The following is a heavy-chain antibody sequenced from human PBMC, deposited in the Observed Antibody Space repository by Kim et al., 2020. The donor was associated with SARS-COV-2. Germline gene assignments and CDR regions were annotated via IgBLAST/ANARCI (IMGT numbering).Heavy chain of an antibody. J-gene: IGHJ4*02. V-gene: IGHV3-30*02. CDR3: AKDGQRYFDWSYFDY. D-gene: IGHD3-9*01. Sequence: DSVKGLFTISRDNSKNTLYLQMNSLRAEDTAVYYCAKDGQRYFDWSYFDYWGQGTLVTVSS.